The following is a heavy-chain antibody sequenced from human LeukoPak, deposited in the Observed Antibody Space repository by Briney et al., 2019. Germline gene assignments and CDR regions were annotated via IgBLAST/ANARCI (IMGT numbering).Heavy chain of an antibody. CDR3: GRSSPAANDWFDP. D-gene: IGHD2-2*01. CDR1: GGSFSSSSYY. Sequence: PSETLSLTCTVSGGSFSSSSYYWGWIRQPPGKGLEWIGCIYSSGSTYYNPSLKSRVIISVDTSKNQFSLKLSPVTAADTAVYFCGRSSPAANDWFDPWGQGALVTVTS. V-gene: IGHV4-39*07. J-gene: IGHJ5*02. CDR2: IYSSGST.